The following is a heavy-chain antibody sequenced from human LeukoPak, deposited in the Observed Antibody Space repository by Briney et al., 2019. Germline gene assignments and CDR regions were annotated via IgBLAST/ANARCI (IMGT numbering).Heavy chain of an antibody. J-gene: IGHJ4*02. CDR2: INAGNGNT. V-gene: IGHV1-3*01. CDR3: ARGPCCSGGSCYHFDY. Sequence: GASVKVSCKASGYTFTSYAMHWVRQAPGQRLEWMGWINAGNGNTKYSQKFQGRVTITRDTSASTAYMELSSLRSEDTAVYYCARGPCCSGGSCYHFDYWGQGTLVTVSS. D-gene: IGHD2-15*01. CDR1: GYTFTSYA.